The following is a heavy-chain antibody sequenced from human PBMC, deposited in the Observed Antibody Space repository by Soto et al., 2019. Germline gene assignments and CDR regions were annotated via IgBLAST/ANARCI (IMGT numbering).Heavy chain of an antibody. CDR2: IYSDGST. CDR1: GINVNSNY. D-gene: IGHD2-15*01. V-gene: IGHV3-53*01. Sequence: EVQLVESGGGLMQPGGSLRLSCAASGINVNSNYMTWVRQAPGKGLEWVSLIYSDGSTHYADSVKGRFTISRDNSKNTRYLQMNSLRDNDTALYYCAKAEWVGTATQAFDIWGQGTMVTVSS. J-gene: IGHJ3*02. CDR3: AKAEWVGTATQAFDI.